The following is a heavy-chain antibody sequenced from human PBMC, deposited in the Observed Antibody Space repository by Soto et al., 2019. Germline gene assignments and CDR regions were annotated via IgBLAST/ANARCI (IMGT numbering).Heavy chain of an antibody. V-gene: IGHV3-64*01. CDR3: ARRARPDFYYMDV. CDR2: ISSNGVGT. Sequence: VGSLTLSCAASGFTLSGYAMDWVRQAPGKGLEYVSGISSNGVGTYYANSVQGRFTISRDNSKNTVYLQMGSLRPEDMAVYYCARRARPDFYYMDVWGKGTTVTVSS. CDR1: GFTLSGYA. J-gene: IGHJ6*03. D-gene: IGHD6-6*01.